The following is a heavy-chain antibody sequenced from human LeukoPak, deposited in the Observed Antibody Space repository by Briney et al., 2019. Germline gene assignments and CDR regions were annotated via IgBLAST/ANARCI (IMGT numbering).Heavy chain of an antibody. CDR1: GFTFSSYA. CDR2: ISSSADST. Sequence: QTGGSLRLSCEASGFTFSSYAMSWVRQAQGKGLAWVPVISSSADSTYYADSVKGRFTISRDNSKNTLFLQMNSLRAEDTAVYYCAKPLEKYTYGGNFDYWGQGILVTVSS. J-gene: IGHJ4*02. D-gene: IGHD4-23*01. CDR3: AKPLEKYTYGGNFDY. V-gene: IGHV3-23*01.